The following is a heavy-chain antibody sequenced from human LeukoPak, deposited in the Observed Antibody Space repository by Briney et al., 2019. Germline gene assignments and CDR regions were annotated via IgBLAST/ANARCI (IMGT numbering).Heavy chain of an antibody. D-gene: IGHD3-10*01. V-gene: IGHV4-38-2*01. CDR3: ARAGWIITSGIDY. Sequence: SETLSLTCGVSGYSISSGYYWAWIRQPPGKGLEWIGTIYHTGSTYYTPSLGSRVTISVDTSKNEFSLNLNSVTAADTAVYYCARAGWIITSGIDYWGQGALVTVSS. J-gene: IGHJ4*02. CDR1: GYSISSGYY. CDR2: IYHTGST.